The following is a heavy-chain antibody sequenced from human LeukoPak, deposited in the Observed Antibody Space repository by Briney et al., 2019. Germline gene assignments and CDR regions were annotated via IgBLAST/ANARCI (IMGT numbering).Heavy chain of an antibody. V-gene: IGHV4-59*01. Sequence: SEILSLTCTVSGGSISSYYWSWIRQPPGKGLEWIGYIYYSGSTNYNPSLKSRVTISVDTSKNQFSLKLSSVTAADTAVYYCARANGYSYEYWGQGTLVTVSS. CDR3: ARANGYSYEY. CDR1: GGSISSYY. J-gene: IGHJ4*02. D-gene: IGHD5-18*01. CDR2: IYYSGST.